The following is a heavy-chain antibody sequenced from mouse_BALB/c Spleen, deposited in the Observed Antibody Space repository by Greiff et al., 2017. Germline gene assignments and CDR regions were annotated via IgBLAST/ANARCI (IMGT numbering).Heavy chain of an antibody. V-gene: IGHV2-6-7*01. J-gene: IGHJ2*01. CDR3: ARENYYGSSYYFDY. Sequence: VKLQESGPGLVAPSQSLSITCTVSGFSLTGYGVNWVRQPPGKGLEWLGMIWGDGSTDYNSALKSRLSISKDNSKSQVFLKMNSLQTDDTARYYCARENYYGSSYYFDYWGQGTTLTVSS. CDR2: IWGDGST. CDR1: GFSLTGYG. D-gene: IGHD1-1*01.